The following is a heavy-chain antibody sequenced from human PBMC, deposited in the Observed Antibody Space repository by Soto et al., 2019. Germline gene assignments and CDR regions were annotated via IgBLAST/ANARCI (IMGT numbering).Heavy chain of an antibody. Sequence: SETLSLTCTVSGGSISSYYWSWIRQPPGKGLEWIGYIYYSGSTNYNPSLKSRVTISVDTSKNQFSLKLYSVTAADTAVYYCTTVPVRGVPNDYWGQGTLVTVSS. J-gene: IGHJ4*02. CDR1: GGSISSYY. V-gene: IGHV4-59*08. CDR2: IYYSGST. D-gene: IGHD3-10*01. CDR3: TTVPVRGVPNDY.